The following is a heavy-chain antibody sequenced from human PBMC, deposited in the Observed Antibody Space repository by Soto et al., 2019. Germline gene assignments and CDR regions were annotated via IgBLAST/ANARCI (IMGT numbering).Heavy chain of an antibody. J-gene: IGHJ6*03. CDR3: ARQAQPDPYYYYYYMDV. CDR2: IYYSGST. V-gene: IGHV4-59*08. CDR1: GGSISSYY. Sequence: SETLSLTCTVSGGSISSYYWSWIRQPPGKGLEWIGYIYYSGSTNHNPSLKSRVTISVDTSKNQFSLKLSSVTAADTAVYYCARQAQPDPYYYYYYMDVWGKGTTVTVSS.